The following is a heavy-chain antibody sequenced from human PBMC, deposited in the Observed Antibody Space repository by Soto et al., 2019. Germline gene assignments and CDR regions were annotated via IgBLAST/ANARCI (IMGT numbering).Heavy chain of an antibody. CDR1: GFIFSEST. V-gene: IGHV3-64D*06. CDR3: VKQAHGLDGVAFDY. J-gene: IGHJ4*02. Sequence: GGSLRLSCSASGFIFSESTIYWVRQVPGKGLEAISAVSTSGRSTYYADPVKDRFTISRDNSKNTLFLQMGSLRPEDTAIYYCVKQAHGLDGVAFDYWGQGTQVTVSS. D-gene: IGHD2-15*01. CDR2: VSTSGRST.